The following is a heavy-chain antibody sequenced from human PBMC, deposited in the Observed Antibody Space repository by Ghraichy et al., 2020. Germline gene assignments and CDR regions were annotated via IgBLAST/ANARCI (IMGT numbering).Heavy chain of an antibody. CDR2: INPSGGST. Sequence: VSVKVSCKASGYTFTSYYMHWVRQAPGQGLEWMGIINPSGGSTSYAQKFQGRVTMTRDTSTSTVYMELSSLRSEDTAVYYCRAVRIAVAGTGTENGDAFDIWGQGTMVTVSS. D-gene: IGHD6-19*01. CDR1: GYTFTSYY. CDR3: RAVRIAVAGTGTENGDAFDI. V-gene: IGHV1-46*01. J-gene: IGHJ3*02.